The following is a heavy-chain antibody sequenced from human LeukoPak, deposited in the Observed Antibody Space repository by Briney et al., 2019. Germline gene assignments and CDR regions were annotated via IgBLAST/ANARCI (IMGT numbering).Heavy chain of an antibody. CDR3: ARGRYCSGGSCRTGYYYGMDV. D-gene: IGHD2-15*01. J-gene: IGHJ6*04. V-gene: IGHV4-34*01. CDR1: GGSFRGYY. CDR2: INHSGST. Sequence: SETLSLTCAVYGGSFRGYYWSWIRQPPGKGLAWIEEINHSGSTNYNPSLKSRVTISVDTSKNQFSLKLSSVTAADTAVYYCARGRYCSGGSCRTGYYYGMDVWGKGTTVTVSS.